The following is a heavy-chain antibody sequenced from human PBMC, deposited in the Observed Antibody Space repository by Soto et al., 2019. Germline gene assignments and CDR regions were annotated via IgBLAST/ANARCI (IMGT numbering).Heavy chain of an antibody. CDR2: ISGSGGST. CDR3: ATLWGACGGILYSVYFDY. CDR1: GFTFSSYA. V-gene: IGHV3-23*01. D-gene: IGHD2-8*01. J-gene: IGHJ4*02. Sequence: GGSLRLSCAASGFTFSSYAMSWVRQAPGKGLEWVSAISGSGGSTYYADSVKGRFTISRDNSKNTLYLQMNSLRAEDTAVYYCATLWGACGGILYSVYFDYWGQGTLVTVSS.